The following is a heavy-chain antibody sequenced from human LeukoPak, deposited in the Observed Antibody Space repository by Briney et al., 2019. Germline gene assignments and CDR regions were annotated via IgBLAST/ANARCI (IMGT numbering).Heavy chain of an antibody. J-gene: IGHJ3*02. CDR2: MNPNSGNT. CDR3: AEQQLDQSDAFDI. CDR1: GYTFTSYV. D-gene: IGHD6-13*01. Sequence: APVKVSCKASGYTFTSYVINWVRQATGQGLEWMGWMNPNSGNTGYAQKFQGRVTVTRNASISTAYMELSSLRSEDTAVYYCAEQQLDQSDAFDIWGQGTMVTVSS. V-gene: IGHV1-8*01.